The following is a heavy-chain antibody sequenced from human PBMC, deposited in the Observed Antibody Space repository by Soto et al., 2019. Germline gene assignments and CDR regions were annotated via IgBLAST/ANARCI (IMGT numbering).Heavy chain of an antibody. Sequence: QVQLVESGGGVVQPGMSLRLSCSASGFTFSDFAIHWVRQAPGKGREWVAVISYDASNKNYADSVKGRFTISRDNSKNTLYLQMNSLRAEDTAVYYCARGYSSSSAAFDYWGQGALFTVSS. V-gene: IGHV3-30-3*01. J-gene: IGHJ4*02. D-gene: IGHD6-13*01. CDR2: ISYDASNK. CDR3: ARGYSSSSAAFDY. CDR1: GFTFSDFA.